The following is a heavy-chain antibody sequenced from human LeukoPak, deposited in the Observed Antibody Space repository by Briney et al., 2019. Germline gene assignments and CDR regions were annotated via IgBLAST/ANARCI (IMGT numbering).Heavy chain of an antibody. V-gene: IGHV4-61*01. J-gene: IGHJ4*02. CDR1: GGSDSSGSDY. CDR2: ISYSGST. Sequence: PSESLSLTCTVSGGSDSSGSDYWSWIRQPPGKGLEWIGHISYSGSTNYNPSLKSRVTISLDTSKNQLSLKLSSVTTADTAVYYCARGQAALWFGELWGQGTLVTVSS. D-gene: IGHD3-10*01. CDR3: ARGQAALWFGEL.